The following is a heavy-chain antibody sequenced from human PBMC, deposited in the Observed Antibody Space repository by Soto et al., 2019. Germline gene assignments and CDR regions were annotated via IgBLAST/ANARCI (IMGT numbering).Heavy chain of an antibody. V-gene: IGHV1-46*01. J-gene: IGHJ5*02. D-gene: IGHD2-15*01. CDR1: GYTFTIYY. Sequence: GASVKVSCKASGYTFTIYYMHWVRQAPGQGLEWMGIIDPSGGGTGYAQKFQGRLTMTRDTSTSTVYMELSSLRSEDTAVYYCAXXXVDCSGGNCWRSVEDTWGQGTLVTVPQ. CDR2: IDPSGGGT. CDR3: AXXXVDCSGGNCWRSVEDT.